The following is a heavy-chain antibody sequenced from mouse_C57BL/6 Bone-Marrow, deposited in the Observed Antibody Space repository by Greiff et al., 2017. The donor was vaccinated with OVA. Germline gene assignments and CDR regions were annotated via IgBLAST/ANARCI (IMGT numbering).Heavy chain of an antibody. J-gene: IGHJ2*01. CDR3: AREEGYYDFFDY. V-gene: IGHV1-76*01. CDR2: IYPGSGNT. CDR1: GYTFTDYY. Sequence: QVQLKESGAELVRPGASVKLSCKASGYTFTDYYINWVKQRPGQGLEWIARIYPGSGNTYYNEKFKGKATLTAEKSSSTAYMQLSSLTSEDSAVYFWAREEGYYDFFDYWGQGTTLTVSS. D-gene: IGHD2-4*01.